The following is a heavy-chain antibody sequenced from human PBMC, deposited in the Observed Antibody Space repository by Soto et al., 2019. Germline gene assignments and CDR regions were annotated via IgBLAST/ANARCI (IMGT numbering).Heavy chain of an antibody. CDR1: AVSFSSNA. D-gene: IGHD4-17*01. CDR2: IIPYFHTA. Sequence: QVQLVQSGAEVKKPGSSVKVSCKASAVSFSSNALTWVRQAPGQGLEWMGGIIPYFHTANYAQKFQGRVTIPADKSTSTAYMELSSLRSEDTAVYYCARLRGPYGGTSRGVFDIWGQGTMVTVSS. J-gene: IGHJ3*02. V-gene: IGHV1-69*06. CDR3: ARLRGPYGGTSRGVFDI.